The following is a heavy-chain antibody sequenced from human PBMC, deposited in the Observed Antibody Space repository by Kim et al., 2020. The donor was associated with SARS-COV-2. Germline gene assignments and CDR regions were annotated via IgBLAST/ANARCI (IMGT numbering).Heavy chain of an antibody. CDR3: AREVGSPKNYYFDY. CDR1: GFTFSSYS. CDR2: ISPSSSTI. V-gene: IGHV3-48*02. Sequence: GGSLRLSCAASGFTFSSYSMNWVRRAPGKGLQWVAYISPSSSTIYYAGSVKGRFTISRDDAKNSLFLQMDSLRDEDTAVYYCAREVGSPKNYYFDYWGQGTLVTVSS. D-gene: IGHD1-26*01. J-gene: IGHJ4*02.